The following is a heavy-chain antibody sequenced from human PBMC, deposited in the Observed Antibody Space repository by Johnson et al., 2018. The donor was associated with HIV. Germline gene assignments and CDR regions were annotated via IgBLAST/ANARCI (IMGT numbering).Heavy chain of an antibody. D-gene: IGHD6-13*01. CDR3: VKGIDSSSWYAFDV. V-gene: IGHV3-33*06. CDR1: GFTFNSYG. CDR2: IWYDGSNK. J-gene: IGHJ3*01. Sequence: QVQLVESGGGVVQPWRSLRLSCAASGFTFNSYGLHWVRQAPGKGLEWVAVIWYDGSNKYYADSVKGRFTISRDNSKNTLYLQMNSLRAEDTAVYYCVKGIDSSSWYAFDVWGQGTMVTVSS.